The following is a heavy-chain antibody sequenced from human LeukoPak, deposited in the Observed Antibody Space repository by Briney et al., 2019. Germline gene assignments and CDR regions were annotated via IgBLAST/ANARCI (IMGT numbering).Heavy chain of an antibody. Sequence: KGGESLKTSCKGSGYSFTSYWIGWVRQMPGKGLEWMGIIYPGDSDTRYSPSFQGQVTISADKSISTAYLQWSSLKASDTAMYYCARQSRRGYYSNYDFDYWGQGTLVTVSS. CDR3: ARQSRRGYYSNYDFDY. J-gene: IGHJ4*02. CDR1: GYSFTSYW. D-gene: IGHD4-11*01. CDR2: IYPGDSDT. V-gene: IGHV5-51*01.